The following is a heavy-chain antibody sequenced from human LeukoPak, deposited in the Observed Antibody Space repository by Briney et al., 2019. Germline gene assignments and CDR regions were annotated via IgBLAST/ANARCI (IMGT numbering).Heavy chain of an antibody. J-gene: IGHJ4*02. D-gene: IGHD3-10*01. CDR2: INHSGST. CDR1: GGSFSGYY. CDR3: ARLISGVGYFDY. Sequence: SETLSLTCAVYGGSFSGYYWSWIRQPPGKGLEWIGEINHSGSTNYNPSLKSRVTISVDTSKNQFSLKLSSVTAADTAVYYCARLISGVGYFDYWGQGTLVTVSS. V-gene: IGHV4-34*01.